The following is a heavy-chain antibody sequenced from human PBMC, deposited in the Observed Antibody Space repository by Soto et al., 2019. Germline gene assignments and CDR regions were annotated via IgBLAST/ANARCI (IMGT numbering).Heavy chain of an antibody. V-gene: IGHV1-2*02. D-gene: IGHD3-16*01. CDR1: GYIFTGYY. CDR2: ITPNSGGT. Sequence: GDSVKVSCKASGYIFTGYYMHWVRQAPGQGLVWMGWITPNSGGTNYAQKFRGRVTMTRDTSISTVYMELSRLGSDDTAVYYCARSLSPSDFDYQHSDNFYSRLDPPGKGTPVTLSS. J-gene: IGHJ5*02. CDR3: ARSLSPSDFDYQHSDNFYSRLDP.